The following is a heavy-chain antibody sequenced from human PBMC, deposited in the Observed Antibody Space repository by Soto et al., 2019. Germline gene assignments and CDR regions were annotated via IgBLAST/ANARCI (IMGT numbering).Heavy chain of an antibody. D-gene: IGHD5-12*01. CDR2: IWYDGSNK. CDR3: ARDQLGGYDPFLDY. CDR1: GFTFSSYG. J-gene: IGHJ4*02. V-gene: IGHV3-33*01. Sequence: GGSLRLSCAASGFTFSSYGMHWVRQAPGKGLEWVAVIWYDGSNKYYADSVKGRFTISRDNSKNTLYLQMNSLRAEDTAVYYCARDQLGGYDPFLDYWGQGTLVTVSS.